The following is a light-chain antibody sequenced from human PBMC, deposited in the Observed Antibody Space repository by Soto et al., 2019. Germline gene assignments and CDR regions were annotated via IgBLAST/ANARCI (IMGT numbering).Light chain of an antibody. CDR2: GAS. CDR1: QTISND. Sequence: EVVMTQSPATVSVSPGEGVTLSCRASQTISNDLAWYQQKPGQAPRLLIYGASTRATGVPARFSGGGSGTEFTLTSSSLQSEDFAFDYFRQNNKWPPVTFCGGTKVEIK. V-gene: IGKV3-15*01. J-gene: IGKJ4*01. CDR3: RQNNKWPPVT.